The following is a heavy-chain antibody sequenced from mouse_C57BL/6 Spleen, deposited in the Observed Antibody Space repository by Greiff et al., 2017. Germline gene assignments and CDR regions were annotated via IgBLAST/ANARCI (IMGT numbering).Heavy chain of an antibody. Sequence: EVKLVESGTVLARPGASVKMSCKTSGYTFTSYWMHWVKQRPGQGLEWIGAIYPGNSDTSYNQKFKGKAKLTAVTSASTAYMELSSLTNEDSAVYYGSRSDPGTNYFGDWGQGATLTVDS. D-gene: IGHD4-1*01. CDR2: IYPGNSDT. CDR1: GYTFTSYW. CDR3: SRSDPGTNYFGD. V-gene: IGHV1-5*01. J-gene: IGHJ2*01.